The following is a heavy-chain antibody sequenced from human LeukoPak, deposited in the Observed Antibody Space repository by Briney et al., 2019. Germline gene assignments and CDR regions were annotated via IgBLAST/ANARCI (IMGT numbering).Heavy chain of an antibody. CDR2: INWNGGST. V-gene: IGHV3-20*04. CDR3: ARDGTSSGWSTLGY. J-gene: IGHJ4*02. Sequence: PGGSLRLSCAASGFTFDDYGMSWVRQAPGKGLEWVAGINWNGGSTGYADSVKGRFIISRDNANNSLYLQMNSLRADDTALYYCARDGTSSGWSTLGYWGQGNLVTDSS. CDR1: GFTFDDYG. D-gene: IGHD6-19*01.